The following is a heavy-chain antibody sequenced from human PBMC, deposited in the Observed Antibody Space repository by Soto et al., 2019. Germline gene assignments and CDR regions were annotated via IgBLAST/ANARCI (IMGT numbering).Heavy chain of an antibody. V-gene: IGHV4-61*01. CDR1: GGSVSSGSYY. CDR3: AREGLWMRATHN. J-gene: IGHJ4*02. CDR2: IYYSGST. D-gene: IGHD1-26*01. Sequence: QVQLQESGPGLVKPSETLSLTCTVSGGSVSSGSYYWSWIRQPPGKGLEWIGYIYYSGSTNYNPSLKCRVTISVDTSKNQFSLKLISVTAADTAVYYCAREGLWMRATHNWGQGTLVTVSS.